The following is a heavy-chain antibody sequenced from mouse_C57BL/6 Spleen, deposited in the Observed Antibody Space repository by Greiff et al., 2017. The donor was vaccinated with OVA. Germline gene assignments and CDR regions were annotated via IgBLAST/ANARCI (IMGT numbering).Heavy chain of an antibody. CDR2: IRRKSSNSAT. CDR3: VREISVYFDY. Sequence: EVKLVESGGGLVQPKGSLKLSCAASGFTFNTYAMHWVRQAPGKGLEWVARIRRKSSNSATYYADSVKDRFTISRDDSQSMLYLQMNNLKSEDTAMYYCVREISVYFDYWGQGTTLTVSS. V-gene: IGHV10-3*01. J-gene: IGHJ2*01. CDR1: GFTFNTYA.